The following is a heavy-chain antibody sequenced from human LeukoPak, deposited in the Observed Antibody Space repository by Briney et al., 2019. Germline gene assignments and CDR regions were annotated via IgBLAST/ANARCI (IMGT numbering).Heavy chain of an antibody. CDR3: AKEAIAALDY. Sequence: GGSLRLSCAASGFSFSTYAMHWVRQAPGKGLEWVAVISYDGSSKYYADSVKGRFTISRDNSKNTLYLQMNSLRAEDTAVYYCAKEAIAALDYWGQGTLVTVSS. D-gene: IGHD6-13*01. J-gene: IGHJ4*02. CDR2: ISYDGSSK. V-gene: IGHV3-30-3*01. CDR1: GFSFSTYA.